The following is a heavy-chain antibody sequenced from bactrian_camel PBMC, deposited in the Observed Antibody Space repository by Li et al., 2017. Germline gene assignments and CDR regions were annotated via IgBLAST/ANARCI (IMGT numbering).Heavy chain of an antibody. CDR1: GYTGRLCT. D-gene: IGHD3*01. CDR2: IMEDGRS. Sequence: HVQLVESGGGAVQVGGSLRLSCAASGYTGRLCTMGWYRQAPGKERDMVSTIMEDGRSYYADSVKGRFTISREHDSNTMFLQMNRLLSEDTAMYYCCMVCIGSLIPEASTYWGRGTQVTVS. CDR3: CMVCIGSLIPEASTY. J-gene: IGHJ4*01. V-gene: IGHV3S57*01.